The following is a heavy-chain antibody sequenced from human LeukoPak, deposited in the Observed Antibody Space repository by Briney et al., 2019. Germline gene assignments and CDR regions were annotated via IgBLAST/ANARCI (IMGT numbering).Heavy chain of an antibody. V-gene: IGHV3-74*01. CDR2: INSDGSST. J-gene: IGHJ3*02. CDR3: TSWPPRDSGCYFPFDI. CDR1: GFTFSNYW. Sequence: GGSLRLSCAVSGFTFSNYWMHWVRQAPVKGLVWVSRINSDGSSTNYADSVKGRFTISRDNAKNTLYLQMNSLRAEDTAVYYCTSWPPRDSGCYFPFDIWGQGTMVTVSS. D-gene: IGHD1-26*01.